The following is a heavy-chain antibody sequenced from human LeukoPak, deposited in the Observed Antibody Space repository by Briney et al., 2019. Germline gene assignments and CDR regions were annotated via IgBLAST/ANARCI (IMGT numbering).Heavy chain of an antibody. CDR3: ATLPGDTAMVKEFDY. J-gene: IGHJ4*02. V-gene: IGHV1-46*01. Sequence: ASVKVSCKASGYTFTSYYMHWVRQAPGQGLEWMGIINPSGGSTSYAQKFQGRVTMTRDMSTSTVYMELSSLRSENTAVYYCATLPGDTAMVKEFDYWGQGTLVTVSS. CDR2: INPSGGST. CDR1: GYTFTSYY. D-gene: IGHD5-18*01.